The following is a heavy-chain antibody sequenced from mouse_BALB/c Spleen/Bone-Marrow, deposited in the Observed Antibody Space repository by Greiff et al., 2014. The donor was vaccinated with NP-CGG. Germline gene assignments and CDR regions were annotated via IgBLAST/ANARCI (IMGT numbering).Heavy chain of an antibody. V-gene: IGHV1-7*01. CDR2: INPSTGYT. CDR1: GYTFSSYW. D-gene: IGHD1-2*01. Sequence: ESGAELAKPGASVKMSCKASGYTFSSYWMHWVKQRPGQGLEWIGYINPSTGYTEYNQKFKDKATLTADKSSSTAYMQLSSLTSEDSAVYYCARSPHYYDLDYWGQGTTLTVSS. CDR3: ARSPHYYDLDY. J-gene: IGHJ2*01.